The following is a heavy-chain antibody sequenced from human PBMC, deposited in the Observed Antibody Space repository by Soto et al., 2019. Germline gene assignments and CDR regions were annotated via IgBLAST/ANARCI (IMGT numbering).Heavy chain of an antibody. J-gene: IGHJ6*02. CDR3: ARDPRNSNYYSSGMDV. Sequence: SETLSLTCTVSGGSVSSGIYYWSWIRQPPGKGLEWIGYIYYSGSTNYNPSLKSRVTISVDTSKNQFSLKLSSVTAADTAVYYCARDPRNSNYYSSGMDVWGQGTTVTVSS. V-gene: IGHV4-61*01. CDR2: IYYSGST. CDR1: GGSVSSGIYY.